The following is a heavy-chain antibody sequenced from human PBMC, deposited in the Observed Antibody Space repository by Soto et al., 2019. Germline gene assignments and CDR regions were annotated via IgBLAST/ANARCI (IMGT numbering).Heavy chain of an antibody. Sequence: PSETLSLTCAVYGGSFSGYYWSWIRQPPGKGLEWIGEINHSGSTNYNPSLKSRVTISVDTSKNQFSLKLSSVTAAGTAVYYVAASRPYYGMDVWGQGTTVTVSS. CDR3: AASRPYYGMDV. V-gene: IGHV4-34*01. CDR1: GGSFSGYY. CDR2: INHSGST. D-gene: IGHD6-6*01. J-gene: IGHJ6*02.